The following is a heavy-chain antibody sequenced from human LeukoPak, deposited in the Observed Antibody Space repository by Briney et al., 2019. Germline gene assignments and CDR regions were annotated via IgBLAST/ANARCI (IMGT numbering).Heavy chain of an antibody. V-gene: IGHV1-2*02. CDR2: INPNSGGT. CDR1: GYTFTGYY. CDR3: ASLYDILTGSWNDAFDI. Sequence: ASVKVSCMASGYTFTGYYMHWVRQAPGQGVEWMGWINPNSGGTNYAQKFQGRVTMTRDTSISTAYMELSRLRSDDTAVYYCASLYDILTGSWNDAFDIWGQGTMVTVSS. J-gene: IGHJ3*02. D-gene: IGHD3-9*01.